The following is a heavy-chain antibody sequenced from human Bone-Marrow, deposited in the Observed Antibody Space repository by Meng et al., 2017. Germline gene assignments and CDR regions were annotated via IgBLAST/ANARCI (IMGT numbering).Heavy chain of an antibody. CDR2: INHSGST. V-gene: IGHV4-34*01. CDR3: ARGRVTTVTTPNWYFDL. CDR1: GGSFSGYY. J-gene: IGHJ2*01. D-gene: IGHD4-17*01. Sequence: QVQLQTWGAGLFKPSETLSLPCAVYGGSFSGYYWSWIRQPPGKGLEWIGEINHSGSTNYNPSLKSRVTISVDTSKNQFSLKLSSVTAADTAVYYCARGRVTTVTTPNWYFDLWGRGTLVTVSS.